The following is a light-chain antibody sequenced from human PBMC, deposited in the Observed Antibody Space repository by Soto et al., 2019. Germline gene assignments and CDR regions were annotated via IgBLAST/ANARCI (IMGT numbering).Light chain of an antibody. V-gene: IGKV2-30*01. J-gene: IGKJ1*01. CDR3: MQGTHWPPT. CDR1: QSIVFSDGNAY. Sequence: DVVMTQSPLSLPVTLGQPASISCRSSQSIVFSDGNAYLNWFHQRPGQPPRRLIYRASNRDSGVPDRFSGSGSGTDCTLEISRVEAEDVGVYYCMQGTHWPPTFGRGTKVEIK. CDR2: RAS.